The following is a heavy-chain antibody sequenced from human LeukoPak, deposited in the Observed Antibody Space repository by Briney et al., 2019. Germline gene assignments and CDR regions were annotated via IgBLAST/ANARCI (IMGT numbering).Heavy chain of an antibody. CDR2: ISGSGGTT. CDR1: GSTFSSYA. D-gene: IGHD1-26*01. CDR3: ARVIFNVWELYGLGDY. J-gene: IGHJ4*02. Sequence: PGGSLRLSCIASGSTFSSYAMTWVRQAPGKRLEWVSGISGSGGTTYSADSVKGRFTISRDNSKNTLYLQMNSLRAEDTATYYCARVIFNVWELYGLGDYWGQGTLVTVSS. V-gene: IGHV3-23*01.